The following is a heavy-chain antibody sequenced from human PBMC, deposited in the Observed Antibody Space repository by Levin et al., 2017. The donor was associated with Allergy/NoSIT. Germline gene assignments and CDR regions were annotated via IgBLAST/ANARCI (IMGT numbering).Heavy chain of an antibody. J-gene: IGHJ5*02. Sequence: SGPTLVKPTQALTLTCTFSGFSLSTSGVGVGWIRQPPGKALEWLALIYWDDDKRYSPSLKSRLTITKDTSKNQVVLTRTNMDPVDTATYYCAHRRYYYGSGSPKNWFDPWGQGTLVTVSS. V-gene: IGHV2-5*02. D-gene: IGHD3-10*01. CDR3: AHRRYYYGSGSPKNWFDP. CDR1: GFSLSTSGVG. CDR2: IYWDDDK.